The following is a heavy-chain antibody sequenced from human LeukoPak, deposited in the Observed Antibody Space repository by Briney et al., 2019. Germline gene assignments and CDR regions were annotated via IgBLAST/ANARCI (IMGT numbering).Heavy chain of an antibody. J-gene: IGHJ4*02. CDR2: ISYDGSNK. V-gene: IGHV3-30-3*01. CDR1: GSTFSSYA. D-gene: IGHD3-22*01. CDR3: ARDSKPPFYYDSSGYYPLGY. Sequence: GGSLRLSCAASGSTFSSYAMHWVRQAPGKGLEWVAVISYDGSNKYYADSVKGRFTISRDNSKNTLYLQMNSLRAEDTAVYYCARDSKPPFYYDSSGYYPLGYWGQGTLVTVSS.